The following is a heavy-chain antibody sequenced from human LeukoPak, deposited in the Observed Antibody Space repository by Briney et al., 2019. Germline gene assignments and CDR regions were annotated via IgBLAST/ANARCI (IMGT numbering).Heavy chain of an antibody. Sequence: ASVKVSSKASGYTFTSYGISWVRQAPGQGLEWMGWTSAYNGNTNYAQKVQGRVTMTTDTSTSIAYMELRSLRSDDTAVYYCARLGYYYDSSGYYPPFDYWGQGTLVTVSS. V-gene: IGHV1-18*01. J-gene: IGHJ4*02. CDR3: ARLGYYYDSSGYYPPFDY. D-gene: IGHD3-22*01. CDR2: TSAYNGNT. CDR1: GYTFTSYG.